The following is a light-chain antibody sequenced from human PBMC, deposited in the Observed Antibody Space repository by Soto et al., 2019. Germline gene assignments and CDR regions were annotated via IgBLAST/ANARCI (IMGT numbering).Light chain of an antibody. Sequence: DIQMTQSPSSLSASVGDRVTISCRARQGIANYLACYQQNPGKVPELLIYAASTLHSGVPSRFSGSGSGTDFPLTISSLQHEDVASYYCQKYSSAPCTFGQGTTVDIK. J-gene: IGKJ1*01. CDR1: QGIANY. CDR2: AAS. CDR3: QKYSSAPCT. V-gene: IGKV1-27*01.